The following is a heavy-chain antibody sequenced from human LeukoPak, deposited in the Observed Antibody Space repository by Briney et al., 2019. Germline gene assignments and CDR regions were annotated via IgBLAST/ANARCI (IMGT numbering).Heavy chain of an antibody. Sequence: PSETLSLTCTVSGGSISSSSYYWGWIRQPPGKGLEWIGSIYYSGSTYYNPSLKSRVTISVDTSKNQFSLKLSSVTAADTAVYYCARDRSTSLSTGWFDPWGQGTLVTVSS. J-gene: IGHJ5*02. CDR3: ARDRSTSLSTGWFDP. CDR1: GGSISSSSYY. CDR2: IYYSGST. V-gene: IGHV4-39*02. D-gene: IGHD2-2*01.